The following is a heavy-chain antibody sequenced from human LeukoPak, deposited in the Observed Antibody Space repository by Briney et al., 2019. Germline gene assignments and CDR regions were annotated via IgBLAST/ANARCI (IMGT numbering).Heavy chain of an antibody. Sequence: PGGSLRLSCAASGFTFSSYAMSWVRQAPGKGLEWVSAISGSGGSTYYADSVKGRFTISRDNSKNTLYLQMNSLRAEDTAVYYCAKASRELLWFGELGGDYFDYWGQGTLVTVSS. V-gene: IGHV3-23*01. CDR2: ISGSGGST. CDR3: AKASRELLWFGELGGDYFDY. CDR1: GFTFSSYA. D-gene: IGHD3-10*01. J-gene: IGHJ4*02.